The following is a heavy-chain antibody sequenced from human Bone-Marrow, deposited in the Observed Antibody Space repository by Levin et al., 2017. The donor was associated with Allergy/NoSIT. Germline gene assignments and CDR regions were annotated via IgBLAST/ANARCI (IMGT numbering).Heavy chain of an antibody. CDR3: ARDSFSTSSGLDYYYGLDV. Sequence: PGGSLRLSCAASGFTLSQYWMTWVRQAPGKGLEWVAKIKADGSEKYYVDSLKGRFSISRDNTRKSVSLQISNLRAEETAVYYCARDSFSTSSGLDYYYGLDVWGQGTTVTV. CDR2: IKADGSEK. D-gene: IGHD2-2*01. CDR1: GFTLSQYW. J-gene: IGHJ6*02. V-gene: IGHV3-7*01.